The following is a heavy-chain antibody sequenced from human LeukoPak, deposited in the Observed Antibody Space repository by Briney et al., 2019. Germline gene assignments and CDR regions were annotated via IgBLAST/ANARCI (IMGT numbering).Heavy chain of an antibody. CDR1: GFTFSSYS. CDR3: ARQIARGLWAFDS. D-gene: IGHD1-26*01. CDR2: ISSSSSYI. V-gene: IGHV3-21*01. J-gene: IGHJ4*02. Sequence: GGSLRLSCAASGFTFSSYSMNWVRQAPGKGLEWVSSISSSSSYIYYADSVKGRFTISRDNAKNSLYLQMNSLRAEDTAVYYCARQIARGLWAFDSWGQGSLVTVTS.